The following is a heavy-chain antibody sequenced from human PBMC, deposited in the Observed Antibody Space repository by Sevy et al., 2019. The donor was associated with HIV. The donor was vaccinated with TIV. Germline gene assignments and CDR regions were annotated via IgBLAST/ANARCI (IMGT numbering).Heavy chain of an antibody. D-gene: IGHD1-26*01. CDR1: SESFRRYY. J-gene: IGHJ4*02. V-gene: IGHV4-34*01. Sequence: SETLSLTCAVYSESFRRYYWNWIRQSPEKGLEWIGEINHSGTTNYNPSLKSRVTISVDPPRNQFSLKLNSVTAADTAVYYCASDSGTYTYYFDYWGQGTPVTVSS. CDR2: INHSGTT. CDR3: ASDSGTYTYYFDY.